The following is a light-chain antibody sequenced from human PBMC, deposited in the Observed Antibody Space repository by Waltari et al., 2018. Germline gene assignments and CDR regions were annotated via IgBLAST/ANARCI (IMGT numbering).Light chain of an antibody. CDR1: QSVRNN. V-gene: IGKV3-15*01. Sequence: ELVMPQSPATLSVSPGARVTLSCRASQSVRNNLVWYQQKPGQAPRLLIYGASTRVTGIPARFSGSGSGTEFTLTISSLQSEDFAVYYCQQYNNWPPWTFGQGTKVEIK. J-gene: IGKJ1*01. CDR2: GAS. CDR3: QQYNNWPPWT.